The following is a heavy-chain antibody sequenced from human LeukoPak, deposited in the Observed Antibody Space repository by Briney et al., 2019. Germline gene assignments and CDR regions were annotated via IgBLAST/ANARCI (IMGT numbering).Heavy chain of an antibody. CDR2: ISGYNGGT. D-gene: IGHD3-10*01. J-gene: IGHJ4*02. CDR3: ARDIGVSQFDY. CDR1: GYSFTSYG. V-gene: IGHV1-18*01. Sequence: ASVKVSCKTSGYSFTSYGISWVRQAPGQGREWLGWISGYNGGTDYSQKLQGRVTMTTDTSTSTAYMELRSLTSDDTAMYYCARDIGVSQFDYWGQGTLVTVSS.